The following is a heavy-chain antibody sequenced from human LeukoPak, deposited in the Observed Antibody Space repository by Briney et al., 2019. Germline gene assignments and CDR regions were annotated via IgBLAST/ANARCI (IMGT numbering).Heavy chain of an antibody. D-gene: IGHD3-22*01. CDR1: GGSISSGDYY. V-gene: IGHV4-30-4*01. Sequence: SETLSLTCTVSGGSISSGDYYWSWIRQPPGKGLEWIGYIYYSGSTYYNPSLKSRVTMSVDTSKNQFSLELSSVTAADTAVYYCARADDSSGYRVTFDIWGQGTMVTVSS. J-gene: IGHJ3*02. CDR2: IYYSGST. CDR3: ARADDSSGYRVTFDI.